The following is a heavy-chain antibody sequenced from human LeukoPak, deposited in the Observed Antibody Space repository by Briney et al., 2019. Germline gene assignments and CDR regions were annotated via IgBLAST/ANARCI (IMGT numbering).Heavy chain of an antibody. CDR2: IWHDGSAE. Sequence: GGSLRLSCAASGFTFSSYGIHWVRQAPGKGLQWVTVIWHDGSAEFYVDSVKGRFKISRDDSKNTVYLQMDRLTAEDTALYYWPKDNPGGGSGNFDHWGKGPLVT. CDR3: PKDNPGGGSGNFDH. D-gene: IGHD6-19*01. J-gene: IGHJ4*02. V-gene: IGHV3-33*06. CDR1: GFTFSSYG.